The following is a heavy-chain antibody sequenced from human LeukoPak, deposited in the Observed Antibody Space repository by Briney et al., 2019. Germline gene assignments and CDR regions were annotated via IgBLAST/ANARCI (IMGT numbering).Heavy chain of an antibody. CDR2: ISSSSSYI. CDR1: GFTFSSYS. CDR3: AKGEYSSSWYDY. Sequence: GGSLRLSCAASGFTFSSYSMNWVRQAPGKGLEWVSSISSSSSYIYYADSVKGRFTISRDNAKNSLYLQMNSLRAEDTAVYYCAKGEYSSSWYDYWGQGTLVTVSS. D-gene: IGHD6-13*01. V-gene: IGHV3-21*04. J-gene: IGHJ4*02.